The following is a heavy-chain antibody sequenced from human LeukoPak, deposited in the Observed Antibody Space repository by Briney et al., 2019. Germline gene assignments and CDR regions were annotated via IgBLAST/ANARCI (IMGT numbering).Heavy chain of an antibody. D-gene: IGHD4-17*01. Sequence: SQTLSLTCTVSGGSISSGDYYWSWIRQPPGKGLEWIGYIYYSGSTYYNPSLKSRVTISVDTSKNQFSLKPSSVTAADTAVYYCARMSDDYGENFDYWGQGTLVTVSS. CDR1: GGSISSGDYY. J-gene: IGHJ4*02. CDR3: ARMSDDYGENFDY. V-gene: IGHV4-30-4*08. CDR2: IYYSGST.